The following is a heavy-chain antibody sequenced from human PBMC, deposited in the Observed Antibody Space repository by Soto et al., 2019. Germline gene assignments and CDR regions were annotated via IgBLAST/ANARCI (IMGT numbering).Heavy chain of an antibody. CDR2: ISGSGGST. CDR3: EKKPYYDFWSGYYTGIDY. D-gene: IGHD3-3*01. V-gene: IGHV3-23*01. J-gene: IGHJ4*02. CDR1: GFTFSSYA. Sequence: EVQLLESGGGLVQPGGSLRLSCAASGFTFSSYAMSWVRQAPGKGLEWVSAISGSGGSTYYADSVKGRFTISGDNSKNTLYLQMNRLRAEDTAVYYCEKKPYYDFWSGYYTGIDYWGQGTLVTVSS.